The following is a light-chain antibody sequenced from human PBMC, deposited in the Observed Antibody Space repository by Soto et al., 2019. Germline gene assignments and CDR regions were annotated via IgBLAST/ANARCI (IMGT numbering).Light chain of an antibody. J-gene: IGKJ4*01. V-gene: IGKV1-39*01. CDR3: QQSYITPLT. CDR1: QSIRSH. CDR2: TTY. Sequence: DIEITQSPSSLSASVGDRITITCRASQSIRSHLNWYRQDPGKAPKVLIFTTYSLQSGVPSRFSGSGSGTEFTLTINNLQPEDFGTYYCQQSYITPLTFGGGTNVEI.